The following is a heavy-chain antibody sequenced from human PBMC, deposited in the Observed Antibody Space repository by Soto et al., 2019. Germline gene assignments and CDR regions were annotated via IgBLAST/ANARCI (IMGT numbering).Heavy chain of an antibody. D-gene: IGHD6-6*01. V-gene: IGHV3-30*18. CDR1: GFTFSSYG. CDR2: ISYDGSNK. J-gene: IGHJ6*02. CDR3: AKDLQLGRNYYYYGMDV. Sequence: GGSLRLSCAASGFTFSSYGMHWVRQAPGKGLEWVAVISYDGSNKYYADSVKGRFTISRDNSKNTLYLQMNSLRAEDTAVYYCAKDLQLGRNYYYYGMDVWGQGTTVTVSS.